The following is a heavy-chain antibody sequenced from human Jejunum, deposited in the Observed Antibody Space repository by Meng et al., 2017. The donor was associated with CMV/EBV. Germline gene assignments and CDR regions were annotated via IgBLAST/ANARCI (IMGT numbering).Heavy chain of an antibody. D-gene: IGHD1-26*01. CDR3: ARVEVGITSGDY. V-gene: IGHV1-2*06. CDR2: INPSSGGT. Sequence: VKVVRSGAEVKKPGASVKVSCKASGYTFTGYYMHWVRQAPGQGLEWMGRINPSSGGTNYAQKFQGRVTMTRDTSISTAYMELSRLRSDDTAVYYCARVEVGITSGDYWGQGTLVTVSS. CDR1: GYTFTGYY. J-gene: IGHJ4*02.